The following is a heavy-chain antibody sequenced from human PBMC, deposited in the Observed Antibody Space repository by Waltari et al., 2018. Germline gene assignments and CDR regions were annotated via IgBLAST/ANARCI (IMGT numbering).Heavy chain of an antibody. V-gene: IGHV4-39*07. CDR1: GGSISSSSYY. D-gene: IGHD2-15*01. Sequence: QLQLQESGPGLVKPSETLSLTCTVSGGSISSSSYYWGWLRQPPGKGLEGIGSIYYRGGTCYNPSLKSRGTISVDTSKNQFSLKLRSVTAADTAVYYCASVTGYCSGGSCHDDAFDIWGQGTMVTVSS. J-gene: IGHJ3*02. CDR2: IYYRGGT. CDR3: ASVTGYCSGGSCHDDAFDI.